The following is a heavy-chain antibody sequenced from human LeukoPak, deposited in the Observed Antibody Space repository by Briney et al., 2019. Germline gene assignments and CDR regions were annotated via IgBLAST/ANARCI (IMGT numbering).Heavy chain of an antibody. CDR3: ATVGATYVARSGYFDY. CDR1: GYTLPELS. V-gene: IGHV1-24*01. CDR2: FDPEDGET. Sequence: ASVKVSCKVSGYTLPELSMHWVRQAPGKGVEGMGGFDPEDGETIYAQKFQGRVTMTEDTSTDTAYMELSSLRSEDTAVYYCATVGATYVARSGYFDYWGEGTLVTVSS. J-gene: IGHJ4*02. D-gene: IGHD1-26*01.